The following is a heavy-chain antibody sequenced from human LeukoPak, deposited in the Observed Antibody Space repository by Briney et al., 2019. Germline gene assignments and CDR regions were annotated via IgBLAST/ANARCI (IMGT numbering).Heavy chain of an antibody. J-gene: IGHJ4*02. CDR2: TYYRSKWHN. Sequence: SLTLSLTCAISGGSVSSSSSAWSWTRQSPSRGLEWLGRTYYRSKWHNDFPESVKSRITINPDTSKNEFSLQLNSLTPEDTAVYYCARNLRPDFDYWGQGTLVTVSS. CDR3: ARNLRPDFDY. V-gene: IGHV6-1*01. CDR1: GGSVSSSSSA.